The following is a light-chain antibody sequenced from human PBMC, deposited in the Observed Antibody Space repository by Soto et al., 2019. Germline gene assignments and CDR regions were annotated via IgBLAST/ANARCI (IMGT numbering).Light chain of an antibody. J-gene: IGKJ1*01. CDR3: QQRSSWPRT. V-gene: IGKV3-11*01. Sequence: EIVLTQSLATLSLSPGERATLSCRASQSVGSYLTWYQQKPGQAPRLLIYETSKRATGIPARFSGSGSGTDFTLTISSLEPEDFAVYYCQQRSSWPRTFGQGTKVEIK. CDR1: QSVGSY. CDR2: ETS.